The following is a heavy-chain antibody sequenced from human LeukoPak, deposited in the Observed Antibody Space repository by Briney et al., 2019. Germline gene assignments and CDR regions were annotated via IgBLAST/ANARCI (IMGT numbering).Heavy chain of an antibody. D-gene: IGHD3-16*01. Sequence: SETLSLTCTVSGGSISSSSYYWGWIRQPPGKGLEWIGSIYYSGSTYYNPSLKSRVTISVDTSKNQFSLRLSSVTAADTAVYYCARETSQKGAHYMDVWGKGTTITISS. CDR2: IYYSGST. J-gene: IGHJ6*03. CDR1: GGSISSSSYY. CDR3: ARETSQKGAHYMDV. V-gene: IGHV4-39*07.